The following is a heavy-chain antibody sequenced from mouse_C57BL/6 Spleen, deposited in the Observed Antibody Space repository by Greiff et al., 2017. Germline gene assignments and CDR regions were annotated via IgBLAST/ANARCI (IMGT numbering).Heavy chain of an antibody. CDR1: GSTFTSYW. CDR2: IDPSDSYT. Sequence: QVQLQQPGAELVKPGASVKLSCKASGSTFTSYWMQWVKQRPGQGLEWIGEIDPSDSYTNYNQKFKGKATLTVDTSSSTAYMQLSSLTSEDSAVYYCARGTERWGKGTLVTVSA. D-gene: IGHD3-3*01. CDR3: ARGTER. V-gene: IGHV1-50*01. J-gene: IGHJ3*02.